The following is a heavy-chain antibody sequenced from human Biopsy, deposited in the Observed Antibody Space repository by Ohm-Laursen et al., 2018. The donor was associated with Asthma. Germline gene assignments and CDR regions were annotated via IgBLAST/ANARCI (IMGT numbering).Heavy chain of an antibody. CDR2: INSVFGTT. CDR1: GGTFNTYA. J-gene: IGHJ4*02. CDR3: ARKAGSCISRTCYSLDF. V-gene: IGHV1-69*01. D-gene: IGHD2-2*01. Sequence: SSVKSCKSLGGTFNTYAPPPPPQAPGQGLEWMGGINSVFGTTTYPQKFQDRVTITADDSTSTVYMELSSLRSEDTAVYYCARKAGSCISRTCYSLDFWGQGTLVTVSS.